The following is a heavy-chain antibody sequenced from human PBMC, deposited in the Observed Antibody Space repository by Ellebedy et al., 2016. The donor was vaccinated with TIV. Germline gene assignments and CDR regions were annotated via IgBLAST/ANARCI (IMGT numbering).Heavy chain of an antibody. CDR2: IIPIFGTA. CDR3: ARRYSSSAIDY. D-gene: IGHD6-13*01. Sequence: AASVKVSCKASGGTFSSYAISWVRQAPGQGLEWMGGIIPIFGTANYAQKFQGRVTITRNTSISTAYMELSSLRSEDTAVYYCARRYSSSAIDYWGQGTLVTVSS. V-gene: IGHV1-69*05. CDR1: GGTFSSYA. J-gene: IGHJ4*02.